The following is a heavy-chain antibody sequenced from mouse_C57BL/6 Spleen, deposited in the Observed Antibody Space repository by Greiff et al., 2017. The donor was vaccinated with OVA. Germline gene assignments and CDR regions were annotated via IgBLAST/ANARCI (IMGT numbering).Heavy chain of an antibody. Sequence: EVNVVESGGGLVKPGGSLKLSCAASGFTFSSYTMSWVRQTPEKRLEWVATLSGGGGHNYYPDSVQGRFTISRDNAKNTLYRQMSRLRSEDTALYYCARQTYRGAMDYWGQGTSVTVSS. D-gene: IGHD2-14*01. J-gene: IGHJ4*01. V-gene: IGHV5-9*01. CDR2: LSGGGGHN. CDR3: ARQTYRGAMDY. CDR1: GFTFSSYT.